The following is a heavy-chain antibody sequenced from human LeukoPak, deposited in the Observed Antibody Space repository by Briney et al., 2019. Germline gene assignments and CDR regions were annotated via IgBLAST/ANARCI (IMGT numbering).Heavy chain of an antibody. J-gene: IGHJ4*02. V-gene: IGHV1-46*01. CDR2: INPSGGST. CDR3: ARDRGVVVTEVDY. D-gene: IGHD2-21*02. CDR1: GYTFTSYY. Sequence: ASVKVSCKASGYTFTSYYMHWVGQAPGQGLEWMGIINPSGGSTSYAQKFQGGVTMTRDTSTSTVYMELSSLRSEDTAVYYCARDRGVVVTEVDYWGRGTLVTVSS.